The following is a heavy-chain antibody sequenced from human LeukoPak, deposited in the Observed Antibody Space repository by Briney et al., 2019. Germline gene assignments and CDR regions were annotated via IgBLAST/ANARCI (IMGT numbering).Heavy chain of an antibody. CDR3: ATEGYYDSSGYYTDY. CDR2: FDPEKGET. D-gene: IGHD3-22*01. Sequence: ASVKVSCKVSGYTLTELSMHWVRQAPGKGFEWVGRFDPEKGETIYAQKFQDRVPMPQDTSTDTAYMELSGVRSEDTAVYYCATEGYYDSSGYYTDYWGQGALVTVSS. V-gene: IGHV1-24*01. J-gene: IGHJ4*02. CDR1: GYTLTELS.